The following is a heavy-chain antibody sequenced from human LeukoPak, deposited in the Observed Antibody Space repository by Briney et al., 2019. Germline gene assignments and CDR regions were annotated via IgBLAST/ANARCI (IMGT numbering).Heavy chain of an antibody. V-gene: IGHV4-39*01. J-gene: IGHJ4*02. Sequence: SETLSLTCTVSGGSISSSSYYWGWIRQPPGQGLEWIGSIYYSGSTYYNPSLKSRVTISVDTSKNQFSLKLSSVTAADTAVYYCARQFRYDYVWGSYRYSPSFDYWGQGTLVTVSS. CDR3: ARQFRYDYVWGSYRYSPSFDY. CDR1: GGSISSSSYY. D-gene: IGHD3-16*02. CDR2: IYYSGST.